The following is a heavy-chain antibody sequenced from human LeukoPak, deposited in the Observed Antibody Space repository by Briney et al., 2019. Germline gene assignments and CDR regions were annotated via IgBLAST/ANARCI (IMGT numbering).Heavy chain of an antibody. D-gene: IGHD3-10*02. J-gene: IGHJ6*04. Sequence: GGSLRLSCTASGFTFGDYAMTWVRQAPGKGLEWVSYISSSGSTIYYADSVKGRFTISRDNAKNSLYLQMDSLRAEDTAVYYCAELGITMIGGVWGKGTTVTISS. CDR1: GFTFGDYA. CDR2: ISSSGSTI. V-gene: IGHV3-48*03. CDR3: AELGITMIGGV.